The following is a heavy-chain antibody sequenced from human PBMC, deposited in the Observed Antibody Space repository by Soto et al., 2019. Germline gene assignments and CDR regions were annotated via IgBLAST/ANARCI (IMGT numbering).Heavy chain of an antibody. D-gene: IGHD4-17*01. CDR2: INSGSTSI. J-gene: IGHJ4*02. Sequence: EEHLVESGGGLVQHGGSLRLSCAASGFTFSSHVMYWVRQAPGKGLEWVSSINSGSTSIYYADSVKGRFTISRDNGKNSLYLQMSSLRADDTAVYYCLNGDYYVGQGTLVTVSS. CDR3: LNGDYY. V-gene: IGHV3-48*01. CDR1: GFTFSSHV.